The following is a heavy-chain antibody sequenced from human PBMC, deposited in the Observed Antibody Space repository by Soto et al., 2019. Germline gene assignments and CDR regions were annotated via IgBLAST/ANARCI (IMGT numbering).Heavy chain of an antibody. CDR2: IYYSGST. D-gene: IGHD6-19*01. Sequence: SETLSLTCTVSGGSISSGDYYWSWIRQPPGKGLEWIGYIYYSGSTYYNPSLKSRVTISVDTSKNQFSLKLSSVTAADTAVYYCARGGWQYYFDYWGQGTLVTVSS. V-gene: IGHV4-30-4*01. CDR3: ARGGWQYYFDY. J-gene: IGHJ4*02. CDR1: GGSISSGDYY.